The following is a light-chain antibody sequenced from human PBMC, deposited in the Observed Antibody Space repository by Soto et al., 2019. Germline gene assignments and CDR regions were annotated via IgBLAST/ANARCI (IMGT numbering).Light chain of an antibody. V-gene: IGKV3-11*01. CDR2: DAS. CDR3: QQRSNWPLT. J-gene: IGKJ4*01. Sequence: EIVLTQSPATLSLSPGERATLSCRASQSFSSYLACYQQKPGQAPRLLIYDASNRATGIPARFSGSGSGTDFTLTISSLEPEDFAVYYCQQRSNWPLTFGGGTKVEIK. CDR1: QSFSSY.